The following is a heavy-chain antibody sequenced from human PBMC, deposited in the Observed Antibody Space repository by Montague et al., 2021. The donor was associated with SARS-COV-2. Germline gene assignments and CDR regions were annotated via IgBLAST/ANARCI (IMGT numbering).Heavy chain of an antibody. CDR1: GFPFSNFF. CDR2: ITSSGDYI. D-gene: IGHD4-17*01. V-gene: IGHV3-21*01. J-gene: IGHJ3*02. CDR3: ARELGRTGAFDI. Sequence: SRRLSCAASGFPFSNFFINWVRQAPGKGLEWVSSITSSGDYIWYADSLKGRFTGSRDNAKNSVYLQMSSLRAEDTAVYYCARELGRTGAFDIWGQGTAVTVSS.